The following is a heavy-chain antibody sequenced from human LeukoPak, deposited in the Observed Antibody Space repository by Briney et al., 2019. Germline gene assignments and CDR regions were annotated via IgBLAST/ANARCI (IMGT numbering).Heavy chain of an antibody. CDR2: IYYSGST. V-gene: IGHV4-59*08. CDR3: ARLGYCSSTNCQCMDV. Sequence: KPSETLSLTCSVSGGAISSYYWSWIRQPPGKGLEWIGYIYYSGSTNYNPFLKSRVTISVDTSKNQFSLKLSSVTAADTAVYYCARLGYCSSTNCQCMDVWGQGTTVTVSS. J-gene: IGHJ6*02. CDR1: GGAISSYY. D-gene: IGHD2-2*01.